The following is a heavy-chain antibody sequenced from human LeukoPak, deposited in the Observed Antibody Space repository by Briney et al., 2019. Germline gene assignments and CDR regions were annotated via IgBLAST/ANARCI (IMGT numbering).Heavy chain of an antibody. CDR1: GDTFTSYF. V-gene: IGHV1-46*01. J-gene: IGHJ3*02. Sequence: GASVKVSCKASGDTFTSYFMHWVRQAPGQGREWMGIINPSGGTTSYAQKFQGRVTMTRDTSTSTVYMALSSLRSEDTVVYYCARDRDYRDDSSGYDAFDIWGQGTKVTVSS. CDR3: ARDRDYRDDSSGYDAFDI. CDR2: INPSGGTT. D-gene: IGHD3-22*01.